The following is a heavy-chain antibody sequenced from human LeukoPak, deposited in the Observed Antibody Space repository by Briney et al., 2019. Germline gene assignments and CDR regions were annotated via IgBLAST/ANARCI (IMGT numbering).Heavy chain of an antibody. J-gene: IGHJ4*02. CDR3: AKEVVVVITTPTEAGFDY. CDR2: IIPILGIA. CDR1: GGTFSSYA. V-gene: IGHV1-69*04. Sequence: GASVKVSCKASGGTFSSYAISWVRQAPGQGLEWMGRIIPILGIANYAQKFQGRVTITADKSTSTAYMELSSLRSEDTAVYYCAKEVVVVITTPTEAGFDYWGQGTLVTVSS. D-gene: IGHD3-22*01.